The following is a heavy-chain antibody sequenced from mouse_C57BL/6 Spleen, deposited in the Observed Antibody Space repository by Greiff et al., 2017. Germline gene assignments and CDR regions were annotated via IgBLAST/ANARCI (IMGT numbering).Heavy chain of an antibody. CDR3: ARGSREEFDY. Sequence: VQLQESGAELAKPGASVKLSCKASGYTFTSYWMHWGKQMPGQGLEWIGYINPSSGYTKYNQKFKDKATLTADKSSSTAYMQLSSLTYEYSAVYYCARGSREEFDYWCQGTTLTVSS. V-gene: IGHV1-7*01. CDR2: INPSSGYT. J-gene: IGHJ2*01. CDR1: GYTFTSYW. D-gene: IGHD3-1*01.